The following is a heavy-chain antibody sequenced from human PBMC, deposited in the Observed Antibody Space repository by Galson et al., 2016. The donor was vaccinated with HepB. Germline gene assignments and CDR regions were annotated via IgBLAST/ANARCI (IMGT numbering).Heavy chain of an antibody. Sequence: SVKVSCKASGYTFTNSDINWVRQATGQGLEWLGWINPNSGQNANAQKFQGRLTMTRNTSISTAYMELNSLTSEDTAIYSYASAVVPAAPVTWLDPWGQGTPVTVSS. CDR1: GYTFTNSD. D-gene: IGHD2-2*01. CDR3: ASAVVPAAPVTWLDP. V-gene: IGHV1-8*02. CDR2: INPNSGQN. J-gene: IGHJ5*02.